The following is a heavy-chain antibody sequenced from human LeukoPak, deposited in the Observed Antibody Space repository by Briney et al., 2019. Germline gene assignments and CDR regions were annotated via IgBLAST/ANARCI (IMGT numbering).Heavy chain of an antibody. Sequence: PGGSLRLSCAASGFTVSSNYMSWVRQARGKGLEWVSVIYSGGSTYYADSVKGRFTISRDNSKNTLYLQMNSLRAEGTAVYHCARGSSSYNYYYYGMDVWGQGTTVTVSS. CDR2: IYSGGST. V-gene: IGHV3-66*01. J-gene: IGHJ6*02. CDR3: ARGSSSYNYYYYGMDV. D-gene: IGHD6-6*01. CDR1: GFTVSSNY.